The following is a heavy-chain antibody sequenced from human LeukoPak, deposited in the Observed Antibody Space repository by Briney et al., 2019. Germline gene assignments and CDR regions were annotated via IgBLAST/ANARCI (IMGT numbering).Heavy chain of an antibody. D-gene: IGHD2-2*01. V-gene: IGHV1-18*01. Sequence: GASVKVSCKASGYTFTSYGISWVRQAPGQGLEWMGWISAYNGNTNYAQKLQGRVTMTTDKSTSTAYMELSSLRSEDTAVYYCARDTEDIVVVPAAEPSNDYGGQGTLVTVPS. CDR3: ARDTEDIVVVPAAEPSNDY. CDR2: ISAYNGNT. CDR1: GYTFTSYG. J-gene: IGHJ4*02.